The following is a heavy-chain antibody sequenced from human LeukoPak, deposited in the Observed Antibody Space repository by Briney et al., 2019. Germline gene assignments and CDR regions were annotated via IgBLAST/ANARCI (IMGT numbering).Heavy chain of an antibody. CDR2: IYYSGST. Sequence: TSETLSLTCTVSGGSISSYYWSWIRQHPGKGLEWIGYIYYSGSTYYNPSLKSRVTISVDTSKNQFSLKLSSVTAADTAVYYCARAVAGTGRPFDYWGQGTLVTVSS. V-gene: IGHV4-59*06. J-gene: IGHJ4*02. CDR3: ARAVAGTGRPFDY. D-gene: IGHD6-19*01. CDR1: GGSISSYY.